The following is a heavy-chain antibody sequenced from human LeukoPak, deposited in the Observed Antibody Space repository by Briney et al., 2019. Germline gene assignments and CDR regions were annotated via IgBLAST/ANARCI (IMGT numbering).Heavy chain of an antibody. Sequence: SETLYLTCTVSGGSISSYYWSWMRQPPGKGLEWIGHIYHSGSTNYNPSLKSRVTISVDTSKNQFSLKLSSVTAADTAVYYCARRVHYYDTSGYSYYFDYWGQGTLVTVSS. CDR1: GGSISSYY. CDR2: IYHSGST. CDR3: ARRVHYYDTSGYSYYFDY. V-gene: IGHV4-59*01. J-gene: IGHJ4*02. D-gene: IGHD3-22*01.